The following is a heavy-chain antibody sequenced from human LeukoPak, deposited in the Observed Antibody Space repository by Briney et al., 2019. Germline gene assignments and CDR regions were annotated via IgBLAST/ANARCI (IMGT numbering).Heavy chain of an antibody. J-gene: IGHJ4*02. CDR2: IYSGGST. Sequence: GGSLRLSCAASGFTVSSNYMSWVRQAPGKGLEWVSVIYSGGSTYYADSVKGRFTISRDDSKNTLHLQMNSLRPEDTAVYYCARDLAVAGTRTFDYWGQGTLVTVSS. CDR1: GFTVSSNY. CDR3: ARDLAVAGTRTFDY. D-gene: IGHD6-19*01. V-gene: IGHV3-66*01.